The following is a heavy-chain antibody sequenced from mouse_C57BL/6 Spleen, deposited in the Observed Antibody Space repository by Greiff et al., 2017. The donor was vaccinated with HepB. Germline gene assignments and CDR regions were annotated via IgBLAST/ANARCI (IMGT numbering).Heavy chain of an antibody. Sequence: QVQLQQPGTELVKPGASVKLSCKASGYTFTSYWMHWVKQRPGQGLEWIGNINPSNGGTNYNEKFKSKATLTVDKSSSTAYMQLSSPTSEDSAVYYCARLGMYGYDGYFDVWGTGTTVTVSS. CDR2: INPSNGGT. J-gene: IGHJ1*03. CDR3: ARLGMYGYDGYFDV. V-gene: IGHV1-53*01. CDR1: GYTFTSYW. D-gene: IGHD2-2*01.